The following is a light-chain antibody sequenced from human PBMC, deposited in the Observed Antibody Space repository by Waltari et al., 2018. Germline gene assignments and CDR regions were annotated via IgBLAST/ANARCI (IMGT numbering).Light chain of an antibody. V-gene: IGKV2-28*01. Sequence: EIVMTQSPLSLPVTPGEPASISCWSNQSLLHSNGYNYLDWYLQKLGQSPQLLIYLGSNRASGVPDRFSGSGSGTDFTLKISRLEAEDIGVFYCMQALQTPITFGQGTKLEI. J-gene: IGKJ2*01. CDR1: QSLLHSNGYNY. CDR3: MQALQTPIT. CDR2: LGS.